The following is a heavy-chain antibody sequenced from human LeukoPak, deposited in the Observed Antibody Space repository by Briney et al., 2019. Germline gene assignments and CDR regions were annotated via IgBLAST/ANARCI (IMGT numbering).Heavy chain of an antibody. V-gene: IGHV3-23*01. CDR2: IHSNGDTT. D-gene: IGHD1-1*01. CDR1: GFTFRSIA. J-gene: IGHJ4*02. Sequence: PGGSLRLSCAASGFTFRSIAMPWVRQAPGKGLAWVSSIHSNGDTTYNADSVKGRFTISRDNSKNTLYLQMNRLRVEDTAIYYCAKGQELDDGVFDSWGQGTLVTVSS. CDR3: AKGQELDDGVFDS.